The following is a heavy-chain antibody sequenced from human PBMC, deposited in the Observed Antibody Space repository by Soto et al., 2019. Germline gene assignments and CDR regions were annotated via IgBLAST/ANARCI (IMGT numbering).Heavy chain of an antibody. CDR3: ARGVGSSPPRY. V-gene: IGHV4-59*01. D-gene: IGHD3-9*01. Sequence: SETLSLTCTISGGSISVYYWSWIRQSPGQGLEWIGYIYDSGSPYYNPSLKTRVTISADTSKNQISLKLTSAAAADTAVYFCARGVGSSPPRYWGRGTLVTVSS. CDR2: IYDSGSP. J-gene: IGHJ4*02. CDR1: GGSISVYY.